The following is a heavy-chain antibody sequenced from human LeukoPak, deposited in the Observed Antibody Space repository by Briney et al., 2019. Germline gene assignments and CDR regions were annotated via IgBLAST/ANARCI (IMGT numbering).Heavy chain of an antibody. Sequence: ASVKVSCKAFGYTFTSYYMHWVRQAPGQGLEWMGIINPSGGSTSYAQKFQGRVTMTRDTSTSTVYMELSSLRSEDTAVYYCATGGYYDSSGYSVDYWGQGTLVTVSS. V-gene: IGHV1-46*01. CDR2: INPSGGST. D-gene: IGHD3-22*01. CDR3: ATGGYYDSSGYSVDY. J-gene: IGHJ4*02. CDR1: GYTFTSYY.